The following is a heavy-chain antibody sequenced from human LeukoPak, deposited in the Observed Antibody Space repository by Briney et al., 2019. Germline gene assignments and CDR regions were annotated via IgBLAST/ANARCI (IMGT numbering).Heavy chain of an antibody. CDR1: GFTFSSYG. V-gene: IGHV3-23*01. D-gene: IGHD2-21*02. CDR2: ISGSGGST. J-gene: IGHJ5*02. Sequence: GGSLRLSCAASGFTFSSYGMSWVRQAPGKGLEWVSAISGSGGSTFYADSVKGRFTISRDNSKNTLYLQMNSLRAEDTAVYYCAKTYCGGDCYALRFDPWGQGTLVTVSS. CDR3: AKTYCGGDCYALRFDP.